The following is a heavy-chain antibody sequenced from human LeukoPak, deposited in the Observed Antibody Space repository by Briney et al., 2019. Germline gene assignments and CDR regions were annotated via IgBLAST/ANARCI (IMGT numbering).Heavy chain of an antibody. Sequence: ASVKVSSKASGYTFTSYGISWVRQAPGQGLEWMGWINAYNGNTNYAQKLQGRVTMTTHTSTSTAYMELRSLRSDDTAVYYCASYYYSSSWYIDYWGQGTLVTVSS. CDR1: GYTFTSYG. V-gene: IGHV1-18*01. D-gene: IGHD6-13*01. J-gene: IGHJ4*02. CDR3: ASYYYSSSWYIDY. CDR2: INAYNGNT.